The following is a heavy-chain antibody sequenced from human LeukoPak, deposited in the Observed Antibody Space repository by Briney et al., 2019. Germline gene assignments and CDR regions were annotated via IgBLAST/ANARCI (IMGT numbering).Heavy chain of an antibody. V-gene: IGHV3-30*18. CDR2: ISYDGTNK. Sequence: GGSLRLSCAASGFTFSSYGMHWVRQAPGKGLEWVAVISYDGTNKYCADSVKGRFTISRDNSKNALYLQMNSLKPEDTAVYYCAKIEYYYDSSGYYYWGQGTLVTVSS. D-gene: IGHD3-22*01. CDR3: AKIEYYYDSSGYYY. J-gene: IGHJ4*02. CDR1: GFTFSSYG.